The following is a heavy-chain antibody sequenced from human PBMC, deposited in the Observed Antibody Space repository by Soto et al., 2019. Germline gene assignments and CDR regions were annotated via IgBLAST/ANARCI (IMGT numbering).Heavy chain of an antibody. J-gene: IGHJ4*02. D-gene: IGHD3-9*01. Sequence: GESLKISCKGSGYSFTSYWIGWVRQMPGKGLEWMGIIYPGDSDTRYSPSFQGQVTISADKSINSVYLQWSSLKASDTATYYCASSYYDILTGSYYFDYWGQGTLVTVSS. CDR1: GYSFTSYW. CDR3: ASSYYDILTGSYYFDY. V-gene: IGHV5-51*01. CDR2: IYPGDSDT.